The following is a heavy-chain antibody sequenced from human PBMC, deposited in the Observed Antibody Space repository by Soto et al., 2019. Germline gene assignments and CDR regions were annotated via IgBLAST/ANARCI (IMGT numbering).Heavy chain of an antibody. J-gene: IGHJ4*02. CDR3: VRHGNGTPYYFDY. CDR2: IDPSDSYT. D-gene: IGHD1-1*01. V-gene: IGHV5-10-1*03. CDR1: GYRFISYW. Sequence: EVQLVQSGAEVKKPGESLRLSCKGSGYRFISYWISWVRQRPGKGLEWVGRIDPSDSYTAYSPSFQGHVTISIDMSVSTAYLQWSSLQASDTAMYFCVRHGNGTPYYFDYWGRGTLVPVSS.